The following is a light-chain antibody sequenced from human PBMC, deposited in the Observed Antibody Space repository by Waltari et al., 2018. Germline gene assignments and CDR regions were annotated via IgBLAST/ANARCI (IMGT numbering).Light chain of an antibody. Sequence: PGKAPKILVYKASSLESGVPSRFSGSGCGTEFTLTISSLQADDFATYYCQQYNKYPLTFGGGTKVEI. CDR3: QQYNKYPLT. V-gene: IGKV1-5*03. J-gene: IGKJ4*01. CDR2: KAS.